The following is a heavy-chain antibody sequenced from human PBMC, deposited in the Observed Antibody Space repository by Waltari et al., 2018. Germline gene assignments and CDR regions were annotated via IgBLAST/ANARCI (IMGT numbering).Heavy chain of an antibody. CDR3: ARDGDYYYDSSGHFDY. J-gene: IGHJ4*02. Sequence: ASGFTFSSYSMNWVRQAPGKGLEWVSYISSSSSTIYYADSVKGRFTISRDNAKNSLYLQMNSLRAEDTAVYYCARDGDYYYDSSGHFDYWGQGTLVTVSS. CDR1: GFTFSSYS. CDR2: ISSSSSTI. D-gene: IGHD3-22*01. V-gene: IGHV3-48*04.